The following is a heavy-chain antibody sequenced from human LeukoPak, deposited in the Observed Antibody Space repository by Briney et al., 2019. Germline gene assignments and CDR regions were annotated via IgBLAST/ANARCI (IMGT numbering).Heavy chain of an antibody. CDR3: ARAPVYYYDSSGYYRGWSYYMDV. D-gene: IGHD3-22*01. CDR1: GFTVSSNY. Sequence: PGGSLGLSCAASGFTVSSNYMSWVRQAPGKGLEWVSVIYSGGSTYYADSVKGRFTISRDNSKNTLYLQMNSLRAEDTAVYYCARAPVYYYDSSGYYRGWSYYMDVWGKGTTVTISS. V-gene: IGHV3-66*01. J-gene: IGHJ6*03. CDR2: IYSGGST.